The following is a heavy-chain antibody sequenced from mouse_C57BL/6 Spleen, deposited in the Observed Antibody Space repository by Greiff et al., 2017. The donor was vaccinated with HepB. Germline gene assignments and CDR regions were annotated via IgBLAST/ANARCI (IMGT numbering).Heavy chain of an antibody. CDR3: ARSDPYGSSPMDY. J-gene: IGHJ4*01. V-gene: IGHV1-82*01. CDR1: GYAFSSSW. D-gene: IGHD1-1*01. CDR2: IYPGDGDT. Sequence: QVQLKQSGPELVKPGASVKISCKASGYAFSSSWMNWVKQRPGKGLEWIGRIYPGDGDTNYNGKFKGKATLTADKSSSTAYMQLSSLTSEDSAVYFCARSDPYGSSPMDYWGQGTSVTVSS.